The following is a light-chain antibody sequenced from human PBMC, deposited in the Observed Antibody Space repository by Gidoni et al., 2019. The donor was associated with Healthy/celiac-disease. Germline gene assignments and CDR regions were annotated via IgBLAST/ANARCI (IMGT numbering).Light chain of an antibody. CDR3: QQRYSTPPT. CDR1: QSISSY. Sequence: IQVTPSPATLSASVGDGVTLTFRAIQSISSYLNWYQQKPGKAPKRLIYAASSLQSGVPSRFRGSGSWTDFTLTISSLQPEDFATDYCQQRYSTPPTFXXXTKVEIK. V-gene: IGKV1-39*01. CDR2: AAS. J-gene: IGKJ1*01.